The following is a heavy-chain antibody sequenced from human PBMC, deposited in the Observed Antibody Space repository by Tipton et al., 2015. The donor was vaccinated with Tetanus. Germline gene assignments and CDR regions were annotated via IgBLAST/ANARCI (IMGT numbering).Heavy chain of an antibody. D-gene: IGHD6-13*01. CDR3: AAPLFRSAAGKAY. J-gene: IGHJ4*02. CDR1: GYSFTSYD. V-gene: IGHV1-8*01. CDR2: MSPNSGNT. Sequence: QSGAEVKKPGASVKVSCKASGYSFTSYDINWVRQATGQGLEWMGWMSPNSGNTGYAQNFQGRVTMTRNTSISTAYMELSSLRSEDTAVYSCAAPLFRSAAGKAYWGQGALLTVSS.